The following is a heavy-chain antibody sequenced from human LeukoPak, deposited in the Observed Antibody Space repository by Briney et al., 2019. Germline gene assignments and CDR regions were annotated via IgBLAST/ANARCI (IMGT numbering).Heavy chain of an antibody. CDR3: ARDKVGGASFDY. Sequence: PSGTLSLTCAVSGGSISSSNWWSWVRQPPGKGLEWIGEIYHSGSTNYNPSLKSRVTISVDTSKNQFSLKLSSVTAADTAVYYCARDKVGGASFDYWGQGTLVTVSS. CDR2: IYHSGST. V-gene: IGHV4-4*02. J-gene: IGHJ4*02. CDR1: GGSISSSNW. D-gene: IGHD2-2*01.